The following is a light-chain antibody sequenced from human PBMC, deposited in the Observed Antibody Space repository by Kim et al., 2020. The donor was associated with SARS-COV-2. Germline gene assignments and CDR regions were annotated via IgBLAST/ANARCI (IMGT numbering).Light chain of an antibody. CDR1: QNVNIW. Sequence: ASVGDTVTITCRASQNVNIWLAWYQQKPGQVPKLLIHKTSGLQRGVPSRFSGGGSGTDVTLTIRSLQPDDFATYYCQQYHTHSTFGQGTKVDIK. CDR3: QQYHTHST. V-gene: IGKV1-5*03. CDR2: KTS. J-gene: IGKJ1*01.